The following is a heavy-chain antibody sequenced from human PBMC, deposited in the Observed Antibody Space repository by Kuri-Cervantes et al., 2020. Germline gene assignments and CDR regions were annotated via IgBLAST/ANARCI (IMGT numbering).Heavy chain of an antibody. Sequence: GESLKISCAASGFTVSSNYMSWVRQAPGKGLEWVSVIYSGGSTYYADSVKGRFTISRHNSKNTLYLQMNSLRAEDTAVHYCARVEDCSSTSCGWARFDPWGQGTLVTVSS. J-gene: IGHJ5*02. CDR1: GFTVSSNY. CDR3: ARVEDCSSTSCGWARFDP. V-gene: IGHV3-53*04. D-gene: IGHD2-2*01. CDR2: IYSGGST.